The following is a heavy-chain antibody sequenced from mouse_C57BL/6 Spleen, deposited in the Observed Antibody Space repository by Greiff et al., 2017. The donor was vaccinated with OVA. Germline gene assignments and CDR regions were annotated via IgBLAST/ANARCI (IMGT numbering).Heavy chain of an antibody. V-gene: IGHV5-6*01. Sequence: DVHLVESGGDLVKPGGSLKLSCAASGFTFSSYGMSWVRQTPDKRLEWVATISSGGSYTYYPDSVKGRFTISRDNAKNTLYLQMSSLKSEDTAMYYCARHYDYDERGFDYWGQGTTLTVSS. CDR2: ISSGGSYT. CDR1: GFTFSSYG. J-gene: IGHJ2*01. CDR3: ARHYDYDERGFDY. D-gene: IGHD2-4*01.